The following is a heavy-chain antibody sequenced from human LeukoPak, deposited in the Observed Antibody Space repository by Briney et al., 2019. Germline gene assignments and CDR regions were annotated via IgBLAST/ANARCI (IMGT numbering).Heavy chain of an antibody. J-gene: IGHJ3*02. D-gene: IGHD3-3*01. CDR2: RYYSGDN. Sequence: GSLRLSCAASGFTVSSNYMSWVRQPPGKGLEWIGSRYYSGDNYYSPSLKSRATISVDTSRNQFALKLNSVTATDTAVYFCARHRLEVDTFDIWGQGTLVTVSS. CDR1: GFTVSSNY. CDR3: ARHRLEVDTFDI. V-gene: IGHV4-39*01.